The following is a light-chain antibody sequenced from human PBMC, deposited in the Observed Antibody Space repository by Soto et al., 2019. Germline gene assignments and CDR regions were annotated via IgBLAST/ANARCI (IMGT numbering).Light chain of an antibody. Sequence: EIVLTQSPGTLSLSPGERATLSCRASQSISSSYLAWFQQKPGQAPRLLIYGASNRATGIPDRFSGSGSVTDFTLTISRLEPEDFAVYYCQQYGTSSWTFGQGTKVEIK. V-gene: IGKV3-20*01. CDR3: QQYGTSSWT. CDR1: QSISSSY. CDR2: GAS. J-gene: IGKJ1*01.